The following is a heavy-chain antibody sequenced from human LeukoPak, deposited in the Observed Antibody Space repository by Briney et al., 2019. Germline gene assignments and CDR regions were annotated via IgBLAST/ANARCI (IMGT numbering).Heavy chain of an antibody. J-gene: IGHJ3*02. Sequence: ASVKVSCKASGYTFTSYDINWVRQATGQGLEWMGWMNPNSGNTGYAQKFQGRVTMTRNTSISTAYMELRSLRSEDTAVHYCAREAHYDILTGHIIRAFDIWGQGTMVTVSS. CDR1: GYTFTSYD. V-gene: IGHV1-8*01. CDR3: AREAHYDILTGHIIRAFDI. D-gene: IGHD3-9*01. CDR2: MNPNSGNT.